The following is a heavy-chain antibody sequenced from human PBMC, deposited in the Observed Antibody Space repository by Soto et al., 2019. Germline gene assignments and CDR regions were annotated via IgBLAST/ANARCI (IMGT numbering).Heavy chain of an antibody. V-gene: IGHV4-59*12. CDR2: IYHSGST. D-gene: IGHD5-12*01. CDR3: ARGSGYDSDYYYGMDV. Sequence: TSETLSLTCTVSGGSISSYYWSWIRQPPGKGLEWIGYIYHSGSTYYNPSLKSRVTISVDRSKNQFSLKLSSVTAADTAVYYCARGSGYDSDYYYGMDVWGQGTTVTVSS. CDR1: GGSISSYY. J-gene: IGHJ6*02.